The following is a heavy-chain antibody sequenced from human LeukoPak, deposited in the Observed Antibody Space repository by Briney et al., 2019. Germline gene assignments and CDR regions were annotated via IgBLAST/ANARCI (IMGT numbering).Heavy chain of an antibody. CDR1: SINNYH. D-gene: IGHD3-16*01. J-gene: IGHJ4*02. CDR3: ARELRSVAEYYFDF. Sequence: PSDTLSLTCTVDSINNYHWNSMRQSARTGLEWIGRFHMALHTTHSKSSLMGRASVSVDTSKNQFSLTLTSVTAADTAVYYCARELRSVAEYYFDFWGQGILVTVSS. CDR2: FHMALHT. V-gene: IGHV4-4*07.